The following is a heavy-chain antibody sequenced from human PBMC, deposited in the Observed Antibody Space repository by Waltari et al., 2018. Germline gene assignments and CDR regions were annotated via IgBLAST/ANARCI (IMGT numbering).Heavy chain of an antibody. V-gene: IGHV3-7*01. CDR2: IRQDASEK. J-gene: IGHJ4*01. CDR1: QFTFSSYW. Sequence: EVQLVESGGGLVQPGGSLRLSCSASQFTFSSYWMSWVRQAPGKGLEWVANIRQDASEKFYVDSVKDRFTISRDNAKNSVYLQMNSLRAEDTALYYCARDIDRYYFDYWGHGTLVIVSS. D-gene: IGHD3-9*01. CDR3: ARDIDRYYFDY.